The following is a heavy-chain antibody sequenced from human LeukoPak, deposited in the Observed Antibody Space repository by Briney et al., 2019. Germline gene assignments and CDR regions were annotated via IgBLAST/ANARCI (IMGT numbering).Heavy chain of an antibody. Sequence: EASVKVSCKASGYTFTSYGISWVRQAPGQGLEWMGWISAYNGNTSYAQKLQGRVTMTTDTSTSTAYMELRSLRSDDTAVYYCARDPFVDAAPRWWWFDPWGQGTLVTVSS. D-gene: IGHD2-15*01. CDR2: ISAYNGNT. CDR3: ARDPFVDAAPRWWWFDP. J-gene: IGHJ5*02. V-gene: IGHV1-18*01. CDR1: GYTFTSYG.